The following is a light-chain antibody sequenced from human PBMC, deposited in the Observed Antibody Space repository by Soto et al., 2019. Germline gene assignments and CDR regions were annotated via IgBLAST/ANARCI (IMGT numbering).Light chain of an antibody. Sequence: IPMTQSPSTLSASVGDRVTITCRASQSIRSWLAWYQQKPGKAPKLLIYKASSLESGVPSRFSGSGSGTEFTLTISSLQPDDFATYYCQQYNSYSSFGPGTKVDIK. CDR2: KAS. CDR1: QSIRSW. V-gene: IGKV1-5*03. J-gene: IGKJ3*01. CDR3: QQYNSYSS.